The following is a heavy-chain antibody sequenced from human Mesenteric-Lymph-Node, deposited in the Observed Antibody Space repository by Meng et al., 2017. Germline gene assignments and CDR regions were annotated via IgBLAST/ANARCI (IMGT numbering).Heavy chain of an antibody. Sequence: ASVKVSCKASGYTFTGYYMHWVRQAPGQGLEWMGWINPNSGGTNYAQKFQGRVTMTRDTSISTAYMELSRLTSDDTAVYFCARRILPLRWPSELTTDPFDSWGQGTLVTVSS. CDR2: INPNSGGT. D-gene: IGHD3-3*01. V-gene: IGHV1-2*02. CDR1: GYTFTGYY. J-gene: IGHJ4*02. CDR3: ARRILPLRWPSELTTDPFDS.